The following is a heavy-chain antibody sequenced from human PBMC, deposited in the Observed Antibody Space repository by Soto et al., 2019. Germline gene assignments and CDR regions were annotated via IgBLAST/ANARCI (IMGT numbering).Heavy chain of an antibody. J-gene: IGHJ6*02. V-gene: IGHV3-21*01. D-gene: IGHD3-10*01. CDR2: ISSSSSYI. Sequence: GGSLRLSCAASGFTFSSYSMNWVRQAPGKGLEWVSSISSSSSYIYYADSGKGRFTISSDNAKNSLYLQMNSLRAEDTAVYYCARACTMVRGVITAYYSYGMDVWGQGATVTVSS. CDR3: ARACTMVRGVITAYYSYGMDV. CDR1: GFTFSSYS.